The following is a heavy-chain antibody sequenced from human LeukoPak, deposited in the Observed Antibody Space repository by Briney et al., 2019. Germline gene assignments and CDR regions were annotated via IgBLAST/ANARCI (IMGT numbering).Heavy chain of an antibody. CDR1: GFTFSSYA. J-gene: IGHJ4*02. V-gene: IGHV3-30*04. Sequence: PGGSLRLSCAASGFTFSSYAMHWVRQAPGKGLEWVAVISYDGSNKYYADSVKGRFTISRDNSKNTLYLQMNSLRAEDTAVYYCAKDTRPTSWGQGTLVTVSS. CDR3: AKDTRPTS. D-gene: IGHD1-1*01. CDR2: ISYDGSNK.